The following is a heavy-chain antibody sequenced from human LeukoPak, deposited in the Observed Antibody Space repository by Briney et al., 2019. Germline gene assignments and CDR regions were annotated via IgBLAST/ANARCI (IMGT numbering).Heavy chain of an antibody. Sequence: VGSLRLSCAASGLTSGIYAMSWVRPAPGKGLEWVSAFSGGGDSFYADSVRGRFSISADRSRNILYLQMNSLRVEDTAVYYCARDRAWNYFDYWGQGTLVTVSS. J-gene: IGHJ4*02. D-gene: IGHD3-3*01. CDR3: ARDRAWNYFDY. CDR1: GLTSGIYA. V-gene: IGHV3-23*01. CDR2: FSGGGDS.